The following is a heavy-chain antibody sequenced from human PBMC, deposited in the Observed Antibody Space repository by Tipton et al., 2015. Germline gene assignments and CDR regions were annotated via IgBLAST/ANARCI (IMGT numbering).Heavy chain of an antibody. CDR2: INHSGSS. Sequence: LRLSCAVYGGSFSGYYWSWIRQTPGKGLEWIGEINHSGSSNYNPSLKTRVTIVVDTSKNQFSLKLNSVTAADTAVYYCARERENSYGSFDCWGQGTLVTVSS. V-gene: IGHV4-34*01. D-gene: IGHD5-18*01. CDR3: ARERENSYGSFDC. CDR1: GGSFSGYY. J-gene: IGHJ4*02.